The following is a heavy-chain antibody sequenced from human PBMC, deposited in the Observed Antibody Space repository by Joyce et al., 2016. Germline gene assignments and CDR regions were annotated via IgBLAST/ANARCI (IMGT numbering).Heavy chain of an antibody. CDR2: VYYNVST. D-gene: IGHD2-15*01. J-gene: IGHJ5*02. CDR1: GGSISSSTYY. CDR3: ARSFFYCSGGSCFSGEWFDP. Sequence: QLQLQESGPGLVKPSETLSLSCTVSGGSISSSTYYWGWIRQPPRKGLEWIGSVYYNVSTYYNPPLKSRVTISVDTSKNQFSLKLTSVTAADTAVYYCARSFFYCSGGSCFSGEWFDPWGQGTLVTVSS. V-gene: IGHV4-39*07.